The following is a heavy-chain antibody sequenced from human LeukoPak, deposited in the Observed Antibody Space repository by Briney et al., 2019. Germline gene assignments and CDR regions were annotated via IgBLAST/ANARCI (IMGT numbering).Heavy chain of an antibody. CDR3: AREGTYGSGSYYNREYYGMDV. J-gene: IGHJ6*02. Sequence: SQTLSLTCTVSGGSISSGGYYWSWIRQHPGTGLEWIGYIYYSGSTYYNPSLKSRVTISVDTSKNQFSLKLSSVTAADTAVYYCAREGTYGSGSYYNREYYGMDVWGQGTTVTVSS. V-gene: IGHV4-31*03. CDR1: GGSISSGGYY. CDR2: IYYSGST. D-gene: IGHD3-10*01.